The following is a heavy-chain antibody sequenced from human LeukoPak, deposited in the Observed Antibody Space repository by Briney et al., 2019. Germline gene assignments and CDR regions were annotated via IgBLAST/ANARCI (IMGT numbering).Heavy chain of an antibody. D-gene: IGHD3-10*01. Sequence: RSGRSLRLSCAASGFTFSSYSMNWVRQAPGKGLDWVSSISSSSSYIYYADSVKGRFTISRDNAKNSLYLQMNDVRAEDTAVYFCARDRFGGSCYESWGQGTLVTVTS. CDR1: GFTFSSYS. J-gene: IGHJ5*02. CDR2: ISSSSSYI. V-gene: IGHV3-21*03. CDR3: ARDRFGGSCYES.